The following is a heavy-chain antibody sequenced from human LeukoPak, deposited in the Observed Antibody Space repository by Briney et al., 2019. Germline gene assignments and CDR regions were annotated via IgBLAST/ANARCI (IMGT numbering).Heavy chain of an antibody. Sequence: ASVKVSCKASGYTFTSYYMHWVRQAPGQGLEWMGIINPSGGSTSYAQKFQGRVTMARDTSTSTVYMELSSLRSEDTAVYYCARAYQAAAGYNAFDIWGQGTMVTVSS. J-gene: IGHJ3*02. D-gene: IGHD6-13*01. V-gene: IGHV1-46*01. CDR1: GYTFTSYY. CDR3: ARAYQAAAGYNAFDI. CDR2: INPSGGST.